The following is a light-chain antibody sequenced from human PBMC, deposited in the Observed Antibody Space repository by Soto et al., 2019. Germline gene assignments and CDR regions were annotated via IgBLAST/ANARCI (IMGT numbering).Light chain of an antibody. Sequence: EMVITQSPATLSVSPGEGATFSCRAIQSVSSNLAWYQQKPGQAPRLLIYGASTRATGIPARFSGSGSGTEFTLTISSLQSEDFAVYYCQQDNNWPRALTFGGGTKVDIK. CDR2: GAS. CDR3: QQDNNWPRALT. V-gene: IGKV3-15*01. CDR1: QSVSSN. J-gene: IGKJ4*01.